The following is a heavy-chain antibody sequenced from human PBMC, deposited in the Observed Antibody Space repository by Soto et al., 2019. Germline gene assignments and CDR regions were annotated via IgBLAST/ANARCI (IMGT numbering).Heavy chain of an antibody. Sequence: PSETLSLTCAVYGVSFSGYYWSWIRQPPGKGLEWIGEINHSGSTNYNPSLKSRVTISVDTSKNQFSLKLSSVTAADTAVYYCARGRYFDWLLLAVGYYGMDVWGQGTTVTVSS. J-gene: IGHJ6*02. V-gene: IGHV4-34*01. CDR2: INHSGST. CDR1: GVSFSGYY. D-gene: IGHD3-9*01. CDR3: ARGRYFDWLLLAVGYYGMDV.